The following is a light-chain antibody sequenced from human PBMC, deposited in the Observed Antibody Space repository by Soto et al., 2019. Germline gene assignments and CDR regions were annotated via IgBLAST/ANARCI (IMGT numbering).Light chain of an antibody. Sequence: QSALTQPPSASGSPGQSVTISCTGTSSDVGGYNSVSWYQHHPGKAPKLMIYEVSKRPSGVPDRFSGSKSANTASLTVSGLQTEDEADYYCSSYAGSNNYVVGTGTKVTVL. CDR3: SSYAGSNNYV. V-gene: IGLV2-8*01. J-gene: IGLJ1*01. CDR2: EVS. CDR1: SSDVGGYNS.